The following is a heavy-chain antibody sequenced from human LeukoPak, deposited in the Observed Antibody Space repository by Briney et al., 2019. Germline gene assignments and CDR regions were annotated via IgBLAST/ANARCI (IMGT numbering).Heavy chain of an antibody. J-gene: IGHJ4*02. CDR1: GYSFTSYW. D-gene: IGHD2-8*01. Sequence: PGESLKISCKGSGYSFTSYWIGWVRQMPGKGVEWMGFIYPGDSDTRYSPSFQGQVTMSADKSITTAYLQWSSLKASDTAMYYCASLARRVYVEYYFDYWGQGTLVTVSS. CDR3: ASLARRVYVEYYFDY. CDR2: IYPGDSDT. V-gene: IGHV5-51*01.